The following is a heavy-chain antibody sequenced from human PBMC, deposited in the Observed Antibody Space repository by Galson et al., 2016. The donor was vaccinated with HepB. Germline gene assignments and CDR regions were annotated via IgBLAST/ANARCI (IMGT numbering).Heavy chain of an antibody. CDR1: GYTFTSNA. D-gene: IGHD6-19*01. CDR2: VSAADDNT. V-gene: IGHV1-3*01. J-gene: IGHJ4*02. Sequence: KVSCKASGYTFTSNAIHWVRQAPGQRLEWLGWVSAADDNTRYSQNFQGRVTFTRDTSASTVYMELSALRPEDTATYFCARGDTDGWYHDYWGQGTLVIVSS. CDR3: ARGDTDGWYHDY.